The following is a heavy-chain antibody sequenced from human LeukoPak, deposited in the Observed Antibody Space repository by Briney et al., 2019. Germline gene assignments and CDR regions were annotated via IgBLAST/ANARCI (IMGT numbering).Heavy chain of an antibody. CDR1: GGLISRIEYY. Sequence: PSETLSLTCTVSGGLISRIEYYWGWVRQSPVKGLEWLGHIYHTGTTLYSPHLNNRLTVSMDSSKNQFSLTLNSVTAADTAVYYCASVSVWELATHTGGSFDYWGRGILVTVSS. CDR2: IYHTGTT. D-gene: IGHD1-26*01. V-gene: IGHV4-30-4*01. CDR3: ASVSVWELATHTGGSFDY. J-gene: IGHJ4*02.